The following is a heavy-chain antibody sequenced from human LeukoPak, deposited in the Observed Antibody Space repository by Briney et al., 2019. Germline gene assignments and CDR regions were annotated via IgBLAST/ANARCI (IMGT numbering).Heavy chain of an antibody. Sequence: PGGSLRLSCTASGFTFGDCAMSWVRQAPGKGLEWVAVISYDGSNKYYADSVKGRFTISRDNSKNTLYLQMNSLRAEDTAVYYCAKDVDPFGSGSYVEGFDYWGQGTLVTVSS. V-gene: IGHV3-30*04. D-gene: IGHD3-10*01. CDR3: AKDVDPFGSGSYVEGFDY. J-gene: IGHJ4*02. CDR1: GFTFGDCA. CDR2: ISYDGSNK.